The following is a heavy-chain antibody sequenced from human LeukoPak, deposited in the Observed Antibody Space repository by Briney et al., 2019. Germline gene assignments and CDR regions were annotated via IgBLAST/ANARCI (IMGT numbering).Heavy chain of an antibody. V-gene: IGHV3-53*01. CDR2: IYSGGST. J-gene: IGHJ4*02. CDR1: GFTVSSNY. Sequence: GGSLRLSCAASGFTVSSNYMSWVRQAPGKGLEWVSVIYSGGSTYYADSAKGRFTISRDNSKSTVFLQMNSLRVEDTALYYCARRQAYYFDSWGQGTLVTVSS. CDR3: ARRQAYYFDS.